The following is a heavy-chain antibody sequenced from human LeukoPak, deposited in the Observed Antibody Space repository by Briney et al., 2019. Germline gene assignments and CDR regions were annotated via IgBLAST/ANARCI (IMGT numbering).Heavy chain of an antibody. J-gene: IGHJ4*02. D-gene: IGHD1-26*01. Sequence: PGGSLRLSCAASGFTFSSYAMSWVRQAPGKGLEWVSVISGSGGSTNYAASVKGRFTMSRDNSQNTLYLQMNSLRVEDTAVYYWAKASEVGGGYFDYGGRGTLVTVSS. CDR2: ISGSGGST. CDR1: GFTFSSYA. V-gene: IGHV3-23*01. CDR3: AKASEVGGGYFDY.